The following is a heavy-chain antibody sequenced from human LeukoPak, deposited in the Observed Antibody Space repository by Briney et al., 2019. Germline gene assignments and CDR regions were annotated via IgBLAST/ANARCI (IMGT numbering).Heavy chain of an antibody. CDR2: INSDGSST. D-gene: IGHD1-26*01. J-gene: IGHJ4*02. CDR1: GFTFSSYW. V-gene: IGHV3-74*01. CDR3: AGETFDQGVGFDY. Sequence: GGSLRLSCAASGFTFSSYWMHWVRQAPGKGLVWVSRINSDGSSTSYADSVKGRFTISRDNAKNTLYLQMNSLRAEDTAVYYCAGETFDQGVGFDYWGQGTLVTVSS.